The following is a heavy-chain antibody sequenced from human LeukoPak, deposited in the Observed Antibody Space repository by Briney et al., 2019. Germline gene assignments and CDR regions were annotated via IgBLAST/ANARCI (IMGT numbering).Heavy chain of an antibody. CDR2: MNPNSGNT. CDR1: GYTFTSYD. V-gene: IGHV1-8*03. J-gene: IGHJ5*02. D-gene: IGHD2-2*01. CDR3: ARVHCSSTSCYGFAWWFDP. Sequence: ASVKVSCKASGYTFTSYDINWVRQATGQGLEWMGWMNPNSGNTGYAQKFQGRVTITRNTSISTAYMELSSLRSEDTAVYYCARVHCSSTSCYGFAWWFDPWGQGTLVTVSS.